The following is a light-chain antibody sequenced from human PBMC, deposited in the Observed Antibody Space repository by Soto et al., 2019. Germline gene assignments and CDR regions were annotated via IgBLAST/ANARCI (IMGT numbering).Light chain of an antibody. CDR2: KAS. Sequence: DIQMTQSPSTLSASVGVRVTITCRASQSISSWLAWYQQKPGKAPKLLIYKASSLESGVPSRFSGSGSGTEFTLTISSLQPDDFATYYCQQYNSYQTFGQGTQVDIK. J-gene: IGKJ1*01. CDR1: QSISSW. V-gene: IGKV1-5*03. CDR3: QQYNSYQT.